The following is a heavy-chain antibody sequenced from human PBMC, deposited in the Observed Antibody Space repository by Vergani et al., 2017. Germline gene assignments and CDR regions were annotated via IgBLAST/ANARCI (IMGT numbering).Heavy chain of an antibody. D-gene: IGHD3-16*01. CDR3: AKHFRGWGIDY. CDR2: IQFDESNQ. V-gene: IGHV3-30*02. CDR1: GFTLSNYD. Sequence: QVQLVESGGGVVQRGGSLRLFCSTSGFTLSNYDMQWIRQGPGKGLEFVAFIQFDESNQYYADSVKGRFTLSRDFSKNTLYLQMNSLRTDDTATYYCAKHFRGWGIDYWGQGTQVIVSS. J-gene: IGHJ4*02.